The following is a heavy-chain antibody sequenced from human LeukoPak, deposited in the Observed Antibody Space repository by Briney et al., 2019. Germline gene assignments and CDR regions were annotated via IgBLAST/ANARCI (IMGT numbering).Heavy chain of an antibody. D-gene: IGHD1-26*01. CDR1: GFTFSSYS. J-gene: IGHJ3*02. CDR2: ISSSSSYI. Sequence: KSGGSLRLSCAASGFTFSSYSMNWVRQAPGKGLEWVSSISSSSSYIYYADSVKGRFTISRDNAKNSLYLQMNSLRAEDTAVYYCAREGCGSYVLRCRAFDIWGQGTMVTVSS. CDR3: AREGCGSYVLRCRAFDI. V-gene: IGHV3-21*01.